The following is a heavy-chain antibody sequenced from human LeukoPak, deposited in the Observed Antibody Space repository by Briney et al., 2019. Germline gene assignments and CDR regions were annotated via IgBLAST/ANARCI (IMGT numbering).Heavy chain of an antibody. Sequence: GGSLILSCAASGFMLSSFPMHWVRQAPGKGLEWVALISYDGSNIYYADSVKGRFAISRDNSKNTLYLQMNSLRAEDTAMYYCARDRGSSSGYGMDVWGQGTTVTVSS. CDR2: ISYDGSNI. D-gene: IGHD6-13*01. V-gene: IGHV3-30*09. CDR3: ARDRGSSSGYGMDV. J-gene: IGHJ6*02. CDR1: GFMLSSFP.